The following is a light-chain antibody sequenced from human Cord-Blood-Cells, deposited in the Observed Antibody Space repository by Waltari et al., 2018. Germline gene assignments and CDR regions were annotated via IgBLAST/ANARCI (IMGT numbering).Light chain of an antibody. CDR1: SSDGGGYNY. V-gene: IGLV2-11*01. Sequence: QSALTQPRSVSGSPGQSVTIPCTGTSSDGGGYNYVPSYQQHPGKAPKLMIYDGSKRPSGVPDRFSGSKSGNTASLTISGLQAEDEADYYCCSYAGSYTFVVFGGGTKLTVL. CDR2: DGS. CDR3: CSYAGSYTFVV. J-gene: IGLJ2*01.